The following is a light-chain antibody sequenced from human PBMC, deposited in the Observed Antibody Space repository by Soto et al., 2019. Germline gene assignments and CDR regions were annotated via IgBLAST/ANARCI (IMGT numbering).Light chain of an antibody. V-gene: IGKV3-11*01. J-gene: IGKJ4*01. Sequence: EIVLTQSPATLSLSPGERATLSCRASRSVGNNLAWYQKKPGQAPGLLIYAASTRATGIPARVSGSGSGTDFTLTSSSREPEDFAVYYCQQQADWPLTVGGGTKVEIK. CDR3: QQQADWPLT. CDR1: RSVGNN. CDR2: AAS.